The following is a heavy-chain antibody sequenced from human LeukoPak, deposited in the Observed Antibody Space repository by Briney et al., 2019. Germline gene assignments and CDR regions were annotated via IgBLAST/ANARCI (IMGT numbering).Heavy chain of an antibody. J-gene: IGHJ6*02. V-gene: IGHV1-24*01. D-gene: IGHD5-18*01. Sequence: ASVKVSCKVSGYTLTELSMHWVRQAPGKGLEWMGGFGPEDGETIYAQKFQGRVTMTEDTSTDTAYMELSSLRSEDTAVYYCATKYSYGYGHYYYGMDVWGQGTTVTVSS. CDR2: FGPEDGET. CDR1: GYTLTELS. CDR3: ATKYSYGYGHYYYGMDV.